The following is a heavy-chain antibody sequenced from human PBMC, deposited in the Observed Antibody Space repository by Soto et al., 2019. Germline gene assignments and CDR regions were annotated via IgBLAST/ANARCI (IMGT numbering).Heavy chain of an antibody. V-gene: IGHV4-31*03. J-gene: IGHJ3*02. CDR2: IYYSGST. Sequence: QVQLQESGPGLVKPSQTLSLTCTVSGGSISSGGYYWSWIRQHPGKGLEWIGYIYYSGSTYYNPSLKSRVTIAVDTSKNQFSLKLSSVTAADTAVYYCARDVGEYYDILTGYPPRAFDIWGQGTMVTVSS. CDR3: ARDVGEYYDILTGYPPRAFDI. D-gene: IGHD3-9*01. CDR1: GGSISSGGYY.